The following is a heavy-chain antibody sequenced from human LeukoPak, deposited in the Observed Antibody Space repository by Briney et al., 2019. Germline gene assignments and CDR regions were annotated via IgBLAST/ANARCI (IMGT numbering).Heavy chain of an antibody. J-gene: IGHJ4*02. CDR1: GFTFSSYA. V-gene: IGHV3-23*01. D-gene: IGHD6-19*01. CDR2: ISGSGGST. CDR3: AKVWALGIAVADEVY. Sequence: PGGSLRLSCAASGFTFSSYAMSWVRQAPGKGLEWVSAISGSGGSTYYADSVKGRFTISRDNSKNTLYLQMNSLRAEDTAVYYCAKVWALGIAVADEVYWGQGTLVTVSS.